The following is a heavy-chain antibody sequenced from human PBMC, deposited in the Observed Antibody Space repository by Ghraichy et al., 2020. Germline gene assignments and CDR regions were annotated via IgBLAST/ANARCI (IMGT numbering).Heavy chain of an antibody. D-gene: IGHD2-21*01. Sequence: RGSLRLSCATSGFVFSRYKMNWVRQAPGKGPEWVSYINRSGDLVAYADSVKGRFTISRDNARNSLYLQMNSLRDEDTAVYYCARDLVVPDFGLVSYAFDVWGLGTMVTVSS. J-gene: IGHJ3*01. CDR2: INRSGDLV. V-gene: IGHV3-48*02. CDR1: GFVFSRYK. CDR3: ARDLVVPDFGLVSYAFDV.